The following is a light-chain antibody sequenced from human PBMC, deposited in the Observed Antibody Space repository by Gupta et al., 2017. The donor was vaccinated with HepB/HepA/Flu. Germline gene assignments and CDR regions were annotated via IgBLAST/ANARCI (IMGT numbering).Light chain of an antibody. Sequence: DIVMKQSPATLSVSPRGRATLSCRASQRISNKLAWYQQKPGQAPRLLIYSASTRATGISARFSGSGSGTDFTLTISSLQSEDCAVYYCQQYNFWPKTFGQGTKVEIK. V-gene: IGKV3D-15*01. J-gene: IGKJ1*01. CDR3: QQYNFWPKT. CDR2: SAS. CDR1: QRISNK.